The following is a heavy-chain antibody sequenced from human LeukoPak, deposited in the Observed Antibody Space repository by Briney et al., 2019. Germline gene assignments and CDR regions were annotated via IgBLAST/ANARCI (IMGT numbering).Heavy chain of an antibody. Sequence: PGRSLRLSCAASGFTFDDYAMPWVRQAPGKGLEWVSGISWNSGSIGYADSVKGRFTISRDNAKNSLYLQMNSLRAEDTALYYCAKGPRGYSLVPTYFDYWGQGTLVTVSS. V-gene: IGHV3-9*01. CDR2: ISWNSGSI. D-gene: IGHD5-18*01. J-gene: IGHJ4*02. CDR1: GFTFDDYA. CDR3: AKGPRGYSLVPTYFDY.